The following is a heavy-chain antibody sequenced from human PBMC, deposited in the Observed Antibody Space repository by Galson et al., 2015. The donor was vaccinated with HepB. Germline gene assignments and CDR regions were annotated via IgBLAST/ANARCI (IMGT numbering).Heavy chain of an antibody. D-gene: IGHD6-6*01. Sequence: SLRLSCAVSKFTFRDYWMTWVRQAPGRGLERVAIIKHDGSEQFYSDSVKGRFTISRDNARDSLFLLMNSLRAEDTAVYYCAKTMEAEMAHRPLDSWGQGTLVTVSS. CDR1: KFTFRDYW. CDR2: IKHDGSEQ. V-gene: IGHV3-7*01. CDR3: AKTMEAEMAHRPLDS. J-gene: IGHJ4*02.